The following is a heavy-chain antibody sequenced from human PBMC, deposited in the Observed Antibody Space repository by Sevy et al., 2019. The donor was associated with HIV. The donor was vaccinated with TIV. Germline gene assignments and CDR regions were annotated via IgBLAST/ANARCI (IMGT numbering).Heavy chain of an antibody. Sequence: GALRLSCVTSGFTFRTSGMHWVRQSPGKGLEWVAVISYDEAHKNYADSVKGRFSISKDNSKNTLYLQMSSLRTEDTAVYYCAKDYSAGITMVRGAYRARGDYIDYWGQGTQVTVSS. CDR1: GFTFRTSG. J-gene: IGHJ4*02. D-gene: IGHD3-10*01. V-gene: IGHV3-30*18. CDR3: AKDYSAGITMVRGAYRARGDYIDY. CDR2: ISYDEAHK.